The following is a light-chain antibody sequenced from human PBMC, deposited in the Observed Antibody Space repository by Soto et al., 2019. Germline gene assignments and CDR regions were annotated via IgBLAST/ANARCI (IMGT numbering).Light chain of an antibody. CDR2: AAS. J-gene: IGKJ3*01. CDR1: QSISAY. Sequence: DIQMTQPPSSMSASVVDRVTITCRASQSISAYLNWYQQKPGKAPKLLIYAASSLQSGVPSRFSGSGSGTDFTLTISSLQPEDFATYYCQESYSTPSVTFGPGTKVDIK. CDR3: QESYSTPSVT. V-gene: IGKV1-39*01.